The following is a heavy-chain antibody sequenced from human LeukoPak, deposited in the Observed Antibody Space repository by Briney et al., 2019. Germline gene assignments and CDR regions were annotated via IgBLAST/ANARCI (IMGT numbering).Heavy chain of an antibody. Sequence: PGGSLRLSCAASGFTFSSYSMNWVRQAPGKGLEWVSSISSSSSYIYYADSVKGRFTIPRDNAKNSLYLQMNSLRAEDTAVYYCAREPTYGSGSYHDYWGQGALVTVSS. D-gene: IGHD3-10*01. CDR2: ISSSSSYI. J-gene: IGHJ4*02. V-gene: IGHV3-21*01. CDR3: AREPTYGSGSYHDY. CDR1: GFTFSSYS.